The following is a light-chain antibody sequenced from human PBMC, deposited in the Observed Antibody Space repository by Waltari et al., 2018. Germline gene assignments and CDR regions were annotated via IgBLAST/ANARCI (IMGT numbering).Light chain of an antibody. Sequence: QSALTQPASVSGSPGQSITISCTGTSDEIGAYSYVTWYHQRPGKVPKLIIYDLTGRPSGVSNRFSGSKSGSTASLTVSGLQAEDEGLFYCSAYTSTGSLKFGGGTRVTVL. CDR1: SDEIGAYSY. CDR3: SAYTSTGSLK. CDR2: DLT. V-gene: IGLV2-14*03. J-gene: IGLJ2*01.